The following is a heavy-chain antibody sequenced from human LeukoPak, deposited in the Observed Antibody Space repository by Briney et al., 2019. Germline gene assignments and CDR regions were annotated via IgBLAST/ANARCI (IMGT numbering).Heavy chain of an antibody. J-gene: IGHJ4*02. CDR2: IKQDGSEK. CDR3: ARDELHTGTYFPFDY. V-gene: IGHV3-7*01. CDR1: GFTFSSYW. Sequence: GALRLSCAASGFTFSSYWMSWVRQAPGKGLEWVANIKQDGSEKYYVDSVKGRFTISRDNAKNSLYLQMNSLRAEDTAVYYCARDELHTGTYFPFDYWGQGTLVTVSS. D-gene: IGHD1-26*01.